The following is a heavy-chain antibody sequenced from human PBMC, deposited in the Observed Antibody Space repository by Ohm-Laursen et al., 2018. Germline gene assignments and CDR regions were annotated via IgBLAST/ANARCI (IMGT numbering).Heavy chain of an antibody. Sequence: SETLSLTCNVSGLSISNSNWWGWIRQPPGKGLEWVGYLYYSGTTYYNPSLKSRVTMSVDTSKDQFSVKLTSVTAVDPAVYYCATSPHDIMSSKDYWGQGTLVTVSS. CDR1: GLSISNSNW. CDR3: ATSPHDIMSSKDY. CDR2: LYYSGTT. D-gene: IGHD3-9*01. V-gene: IGHV4-28*01. J-gene: IGHJ4*02.